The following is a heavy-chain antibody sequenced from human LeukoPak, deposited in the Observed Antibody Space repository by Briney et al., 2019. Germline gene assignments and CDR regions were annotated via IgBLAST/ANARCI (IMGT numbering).Heavy chain of an antibody. CDR3: AKDIRPAATKWRVFDY. D-gene: IGHD2-2*01. CDR2: ISGSGGST. J-gene: IGHJ4*02. V-gene: IGHV3-23*01. Sequence: GGSLRLSCAASGFTFSSYAMSWVRQAPGKGLEWVSAISGSGGSTYYADSVKGRFTISRDNSKNTLYLQMNSLRAEDTAVYYCAKDIRPAATKWRVFDYWGQGTLVTVSS. CDR1: GFTFSSYA.